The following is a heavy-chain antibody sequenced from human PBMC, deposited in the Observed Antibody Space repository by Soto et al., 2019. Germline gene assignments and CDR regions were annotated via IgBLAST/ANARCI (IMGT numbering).Heavy chain of an antibody. D-gene: IGHD2-15*01. J-gene: IGHJ5*02. CDR1: GGSISSGGYY. Sequence: SETLSLTCAVSGGSISSGGYYWSWIRQPPGKGLEWIGYIYHSGSTYYNPSLKSRVTISVDRSKNQFSLKLSSVTAADTAVYYCARLGYCIGETCRGFDPWGQGTLVTVSS. CDR3: ARLGYCIGETCRGFDP. V-gene: IGHV4-30-2*01. CDR2: IYHSGST.